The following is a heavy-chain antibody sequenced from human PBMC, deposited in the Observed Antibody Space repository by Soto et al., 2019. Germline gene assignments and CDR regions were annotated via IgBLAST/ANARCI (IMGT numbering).Heavy chain of an antibody. V-gene: IGHV4-31*03. J-gene: IGHJ4*02. CDR2: IYYSGST. CDR3: ARAGLLKTAYYFDY. Sequence: QVQLQESGPGLVKPSQTLSLTCTVSGGSISSGGYYWSWIRQHPGKGLEWIGYIYYSGSTYYNPSLKSRVTISVDTSKNQFSLKLRSVTAADTAVYYCARAGLLKTAYYFDYWGQGTLVTVSS. CDR1: GGSISSGGYY.